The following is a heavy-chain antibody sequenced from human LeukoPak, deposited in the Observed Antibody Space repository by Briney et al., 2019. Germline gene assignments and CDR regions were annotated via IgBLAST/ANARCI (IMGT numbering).Heavy chain of an antibody. Sequence: GGSLRLSCAASGFTFDRYPMHWVRQAPGKGLEWVALISYDGSYKFYGDSVKGRFTISRDNTKNILFLEMNSLRVDDTAVYYCAGWRGHIAGPIDYWGQGTLVTVSS. CDR2: ISYDGSYK. CDR3: AGWRGHIAGPIDY. V-gene: IGHV3-30*14. J-gene: IGHJ4*02. D-gene: IGHD2-21*01. CDR1: GFTFDRYP.